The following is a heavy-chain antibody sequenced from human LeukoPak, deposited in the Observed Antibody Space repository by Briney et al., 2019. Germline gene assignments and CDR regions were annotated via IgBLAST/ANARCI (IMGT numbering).Heavy chain of an antibody. D-gene: IGHD5-18*01. CDR3: ARAVTLGARPAFDI. CDR2: INPSGGST. V-gene: IGHV1-46*01. CDR1: GYIFTGHY. Sequence: ASVKVSCKASGYIFTGHYMHWVRQAPGQGLEWMGIINPSGGSTSYAQKFQGRVTMTRDMSTSTVYMELSSLRSEDTAVYYCARAVTLGARPAFDIWGQGTMVTVSS. J-gene: IGHJ3*02.